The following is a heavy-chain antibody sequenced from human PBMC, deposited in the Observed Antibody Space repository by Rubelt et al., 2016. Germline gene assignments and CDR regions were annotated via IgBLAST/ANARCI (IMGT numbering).Heavy chain of an antibody. CDR1: GGSLSGYY. CDR2: INHSGST. CDR3: ARGELIVVAHDAFDS. V-gene: IGHV4-34*01. Sequence: QVQLQQWGAGLLKPSETLSLTCAVYGGSLSGYYWSWIRQPPGKGLEWIGEINHSGSTNYNSSLKSRVTISVDTSKNRFVLKLSSVTDADTAVYYCARGELIVVAHDAFDSWGQETMVTVSS. J-gene: IGHJ3*02. D-gene: IGHD3-22*01.